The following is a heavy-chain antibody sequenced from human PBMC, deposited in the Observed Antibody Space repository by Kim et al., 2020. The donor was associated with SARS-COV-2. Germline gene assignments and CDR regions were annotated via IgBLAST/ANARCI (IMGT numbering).Heavy chain of an antibody. CDR1: GFTFSSYG. Sequence: GGSLRLSCAASGFTFSSYGMHWVRQAPGKGLEWVAVISYDGSNKYYADSVKGRFTISRDNSKNTLYLQMNSLRAEDTAVYYCARNPGGDYYDSSGYYTYFDYWGQGTLVTVSS. CDR3: ARNPGGDYYDSSGYYTYFDY. J-gene: IGHJ4*02. D-gene: IGHD3-22*01. V-gene: IGHV3-33*05. CDR2: ISYDGSNK.